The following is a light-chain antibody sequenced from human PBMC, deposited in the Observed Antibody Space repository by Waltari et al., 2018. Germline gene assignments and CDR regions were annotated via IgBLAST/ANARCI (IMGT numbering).Light chain of an antibody. CDR1: QSILYSSNNKNY. V-gene: IGKV4-1*01. CDR2: WAS. J-gene: IGKJ3*01. Sequence: DIVMTQSPDSLAVSLGERATINCKSSQSILYSSNNKNYLAWYQQKPVQPPKLLIYWASTREAGVPDRFTGSGSGTDFTLTISSLHAEDVADYYCQQYYDKPTFGPGTKVDIK. CDR3: QQYYDKPT.